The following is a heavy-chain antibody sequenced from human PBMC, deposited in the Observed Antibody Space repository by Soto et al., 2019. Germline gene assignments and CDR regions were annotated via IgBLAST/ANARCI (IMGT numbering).Heavy chain of an antibody. CDR3: VSVSGSYYYDY. CDR1: GFTFSDHY. J-gene: IGHJ4*02. V-gene: IGHV3-72*01. D-gene: IGHD3-10*01. CDR2: TINKANSYTT. Sequence: GGSLRLSCAASGFTFSDHYMDWVRQAPGKGLEWVGRTINKANSYTTEYAASVKGRFTISRDDSNNSLYLQMNSLKTEDTALYYCVSVSGSYYYDYWGQGTLVTVSS.